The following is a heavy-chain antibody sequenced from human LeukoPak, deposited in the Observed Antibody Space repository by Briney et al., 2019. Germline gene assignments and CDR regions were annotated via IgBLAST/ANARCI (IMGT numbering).Heavy chain of an antibody. CDR1: GFTFSSYG. J-gene: IGHJ5*02. CDR2: IRYDGSNK. V-gene: IGHV3-30*02. CDR3: AKDLIAAAGPTNWFDP. Sequence: PGGSLRLSCAASGFTFSSYGMHWVRQAPGKGLEWVAFIRYDGSNKYYADSVKGRFTISRDNSKNTLYLQMNSLRAEDTAVYYCAKDLIAAAGPTNWFDPWGQGTLVTVSS. D-gene: IGHD6-13*01.